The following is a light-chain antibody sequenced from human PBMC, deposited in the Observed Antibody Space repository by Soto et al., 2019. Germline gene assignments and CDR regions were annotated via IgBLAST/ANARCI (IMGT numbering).Light chain of an antibody. CDR1: SSNIGASYE. CDR2: GNS. V-gene: IGLV1-40*01. CDR3: QSYDSSLSGYV. J-gene: IGLJ1*01. Sequence: QSVLTQPPSVSGAPGQRVTISCTGSSSNIGASYEVHWYQQLPETAPKLLIYGNSNRPSGVPDRFSGSKSGTSASLAITGLQAEDEADYYCQSYDSSLSGYVFGTGTKLTVL.